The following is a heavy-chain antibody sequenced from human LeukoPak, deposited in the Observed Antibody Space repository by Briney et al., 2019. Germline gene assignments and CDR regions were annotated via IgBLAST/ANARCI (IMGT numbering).Heavy chain of an antibody. CDR2: IIPIFGTA. Sequence: GGSLRLSCAASGFTFSSYAISWVRQAPGQGLEWMGRIIPIFGTANYVQKFQGRVTITTDESTSTAYMELSSLRSEDTAVYYCARMGGYYGSGSYSDWGQGTLVTVSS. V-gene: IGHV1-69*05. CDR1: GFTFSSYA. D-gene: IGHD3-10*01. J-gene: IGHJ4*02. CDR3: ARMGGYYGSGSYSD.